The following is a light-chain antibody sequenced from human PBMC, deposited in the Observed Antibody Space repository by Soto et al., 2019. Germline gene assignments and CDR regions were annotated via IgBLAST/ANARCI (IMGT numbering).Light chain of an antibody. CDR2: GAS. CDR1: QSVSSSY. Sequence: EIALTQSPGTLSLSPGGRATLSCRASQSVSSSYLGWYQQKPGQATRLLIDGASSRATVIPDWFSGSGSGTDFTLTISSLEPEDFAVYCCQQRSSWITFGQGTRLEIK. V-gene: IGKV3D-20*02. J-gene: IGKJ5*01. CDR3: QQRSSWIT.